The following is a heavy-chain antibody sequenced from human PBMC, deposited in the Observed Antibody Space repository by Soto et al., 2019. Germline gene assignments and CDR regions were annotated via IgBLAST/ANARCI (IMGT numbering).Heavy chain of an antibody. J-gene: IGHJ5*02. CDR2: INPSGGST. CDR3: ARCSDYYDSSGYYWFDP. CDR1: GYTFPSDY. D-gene: IGHD3-22*01. V-gene: IGHV1-46*01. Sequence: ASVKGACQASGYTFPSDYMHWVRQAHGQGLEWMGIINPSGGSTSYAQKFQGRVTMTRDTSTSTVYMELSSLRSEDTAVYYCARCSDYYDSSGYYWFDPWGQGTLVTVSS.